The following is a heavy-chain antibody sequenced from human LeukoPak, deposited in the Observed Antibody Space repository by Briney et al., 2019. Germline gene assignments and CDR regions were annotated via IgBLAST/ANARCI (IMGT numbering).Heavy chain of an antibody. D-gene: IGHD3-10*01. CDR2: ISGSGGST. CDR3: AKDSSPRYYGSGSYLPPDAFDI. J-gene: IGHJ3*02. CDR1: GFTFSSYA. V-gene: IGHV3-23*01. Sequence: PGGSLRLSCAASGFTFSSYAMSWVRQAPGKGLEWVSAISGSGGSTYYADSVKGRFTISRDNSKNMLYLQMNSLRAEDTAVYYCAKDSSPRYYGSGSYLPPDAFDIWGQGTMVTVSS.